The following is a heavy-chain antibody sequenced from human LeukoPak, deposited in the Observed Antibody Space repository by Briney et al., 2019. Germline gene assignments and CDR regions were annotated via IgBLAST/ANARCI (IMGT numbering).Heavy chain of an antibody. CDR3: ARDDEWELGNWFDP. CDR1: GGSFSGYY. D-gene: IGHD1-26*01. CDR2: INHSGST. Sequence: PSETLSLTCAVYGGSFSGYYWSWIRQPPGKGLEWIGEINHSGSTNYNPSLKSRVTISVDTSKNQFSLKLSSVTAADTAVYYCARDDEWELGNWFDPWGQGTLVTVSS. V-gene: IGHV4-34*01. J-gene: IGHJ5*02.